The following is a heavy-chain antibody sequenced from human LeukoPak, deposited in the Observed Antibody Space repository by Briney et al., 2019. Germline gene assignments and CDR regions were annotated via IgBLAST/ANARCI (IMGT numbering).Heavy chain of an antibody. V-gene: IGHV4-4*07. CDR2: IYTSGST. D-gene: IGHD2-2*01. CDR3: ARDQVPAASDYYYYYMDV. J-gene: IGHJ6*03. CDR1: GGSISSYY. Sequence: SETLSLTCTVSGGSISSYYWSWIRQPAGKGLEWIGRIYTSGSTNYNPSLKSRVTMSVDTSKNKFSLKLSSVTAADTAVYYCARDQVPAASDYYYYYMDVWGKGTTVTVSS.